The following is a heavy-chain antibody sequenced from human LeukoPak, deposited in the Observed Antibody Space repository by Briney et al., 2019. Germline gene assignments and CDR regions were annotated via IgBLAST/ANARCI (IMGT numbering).Heavy chain of an antibody. CDR3: AKYFRVGATMEDAFDI. J-gene: IGHJ3*02. CDR2: IPYDGSNK. V-gene: IGHV3-30*02. D-gene: IGHD1-26*01. Sequence: GGSLRLSCAASGLTFSGYWMSWVRQAPGKGLEWVAFIPYDGSNKYYADSVKGRFTISRDNSKNTLYLQMNSLRTEDTAVYYCAKYFRVGATMEDAFDIWGQGTMVTVSS. CDR1: GLTFSGYW.